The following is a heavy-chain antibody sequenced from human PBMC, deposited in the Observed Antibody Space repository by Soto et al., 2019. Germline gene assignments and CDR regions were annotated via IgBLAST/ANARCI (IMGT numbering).Heavy chain of an antibody. CDR1: GFTFSSYD. Sequence: EVQLVESGGGLVQPGGSLRLSCAASGFTFSSYDMHWVRQATGKGLEWVSAIGTAGDTYYPGSVKGRFTISRENAKTSLYLQMNSLRAGDTAVYYCARGGGSLDRYYYYYMDVWGKGTTVTVSS. D-gene: IGHD3-16*01. V-gene: IGHV3-13*01. CDR2: IGTAGDT. CDR3: ARGGGSLDRYYYYYMDV. J-gene: IGHJ6*03.